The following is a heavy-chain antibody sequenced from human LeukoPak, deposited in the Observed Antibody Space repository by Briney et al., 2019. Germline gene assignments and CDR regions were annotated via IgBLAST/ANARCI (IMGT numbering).Heavy chain of an antibody. J-gene: IGHJ3*02. D-gene: IGHD3/OR15-3a*01. CDR2: IKNSGTT. CDR1: DDSITSGSYS. CDR3: ARDSSYCDWTGYPHDVFDI. Sequence: PSQTLSLTCTVSDDSITSGSYSWSWIRHHPGKGLEWIGYIKNSGTTHYNPSLKSRVTISVDTSKNQFSLKMTSVTAADTAVYYCARDSSYCDWTGYPHDVFDIWGQGTMVTVSS. V-gene: IGHV4-31*03.